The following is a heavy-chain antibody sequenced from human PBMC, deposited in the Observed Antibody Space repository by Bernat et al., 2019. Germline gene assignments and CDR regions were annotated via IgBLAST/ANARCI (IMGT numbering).Heavy chain of an antibody. CDR3: TKDYHPWFGETHPHDY. CDR1: GFTFSNAW. V-gene: IGHV3-15*01. D-gene: IGHD3-10*01. CDR2: IKSKTDGGTT. Sequence: EVQLVESGGGLVKPGGSLRLSCAASGFTFSNAWMSWVRQAPGKGLEWVGRIKSKTDGGTTDYAAPVKGRFTISRDDSKNTLYLQMNSLKTEDTAVYYFTKDYHPWFGETHPHDYWGQGTLVTVSS. J-gene: IGHJ4*02.